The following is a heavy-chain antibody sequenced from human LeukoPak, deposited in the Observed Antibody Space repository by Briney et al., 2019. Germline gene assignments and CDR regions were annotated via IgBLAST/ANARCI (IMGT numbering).Heavy chain of an antibody. CDR1: GYTFTNYY. CDR3: ARERGGSAPDY. CDR2: INPSDGIT. Sequence: ASVKVSCKASGYTFTNYYMHWVRRAPGQGLEWVGLINPSDGITNCAQKFQGRVTMTRDTSTSTVYMELSSLRSEDTAVYYCARERGGSAPDYWGQGTMVAVSS. D-gene: IGHD3-10*01. J-gene: IGHJ4*02. V-gene: IGHV1-46*01.